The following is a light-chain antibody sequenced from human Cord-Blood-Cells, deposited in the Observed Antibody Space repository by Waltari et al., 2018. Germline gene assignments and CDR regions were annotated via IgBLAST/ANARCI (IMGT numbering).Light chain of an antibody. CDR1: KLGDQY. CDR2: QDS. J-gene: IGLJ2*01. CDR3: QAWDSSTVV. V-gene: IGLV3-1*01. Sequence: SYELTQPPSVSVSPGQTASITCSGVKLGDQYACWYQQKPGQSPVLVIYQDSKRPSGIPERFSGSNSGNTATLTISGTQAMDEADYYCQAWDSSTVVFGGGTKLTVL.